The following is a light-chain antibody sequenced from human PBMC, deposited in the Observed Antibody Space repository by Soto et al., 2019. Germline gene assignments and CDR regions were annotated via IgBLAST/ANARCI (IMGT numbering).Light chain of an antibody. CDR1: QTVTNTY. Sequence: EIVLTQSPGTLSFSPGERSTLSCRSSQTVTNTYLAWYRQKPGQAPRLFIYDASNRATGIPARFSGSGSGTDFTLTISSLEPEDFAVYYCQQRSKWPITFGQGTRLEIK. CDR3: QQRSKWPIT. CDR2: DAS. J-gene: IGKJ5*01. V-gene: IGKV3D-20*02.